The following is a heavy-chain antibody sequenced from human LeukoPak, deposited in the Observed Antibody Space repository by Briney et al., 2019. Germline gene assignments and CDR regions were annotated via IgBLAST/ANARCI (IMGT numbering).Heavy chain of an antibody. V-gene: IGHV3-30*03. J-gene: IGHJ3*02. CDR1: GFSFSDHG. Sequence: GGSLRLSCAASGFSFSDHGMHWVRQAPGRGLEWVAVMSYDRSNKDYADSVKGRFTISRDNSKNTLYLQMNGLRAEDTAIYKCARDLPQPTSGWFENPGAAFDIWGQGTMVTVSS. D-gene: IGHD6-19*01. CDR3: ARDLPQPTSGWFENPGAAFDI. CDR2: MSYDRSNK.